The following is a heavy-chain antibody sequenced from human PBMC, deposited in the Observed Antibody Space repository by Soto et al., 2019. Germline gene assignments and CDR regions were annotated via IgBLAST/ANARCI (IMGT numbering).Heavy chain of an antibody. D-gene: IGHD6-6*01. J-gene: IGHJ4*01. Sequence: PGGSLRLSCAASGFTFNGYAMNWVRQAPGKGLAWVSAIGTDSNTYYADSVKGRFTISRDNSRTTLYLQMNSLRADDTALYYCVRKYPGTRPFDYWGQGTLVTVSS. CDR2: IGTDSNT. CDR3: VRKYPGTRPFDY. CDR1: GFTFNGYA. V-gene: IGHV3-23*01.